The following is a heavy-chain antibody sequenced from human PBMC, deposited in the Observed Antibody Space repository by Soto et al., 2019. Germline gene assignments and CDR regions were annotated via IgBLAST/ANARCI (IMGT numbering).Heavy chain of an antibody. CDR1: GVSFTGPY. J-gene: IGHJ5*02. Sequence: PSETLSLTCTVFGVSFTGPYWTFLRLPPGKGLEWIGEINQSGSTNINPSLESRITLSIDTSKNQFSLRLKAVTAADTAIYYCAGDSFRFLNHWGQGTPVTVSS. D-gene: IGHD3-3*01. V-gene: IGHV4-34*01. CDR3: AGDSFRFLNH. CDR2: INQSGST.